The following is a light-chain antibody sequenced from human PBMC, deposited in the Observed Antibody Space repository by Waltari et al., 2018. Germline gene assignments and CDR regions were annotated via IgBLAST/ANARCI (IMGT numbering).Light chain of an antibody. CDR1: RPNVGSNY. V-gene: IGLV1-51*01. Sequence: QSVLTQPPSVSAAPGQKVTIPFPGSRPNVGSNYVSWYQQSPGAAPKLLIYDNNQRPSGIPDRFSASKSGTSATLGITGLQSGDEADYYCIAWDSSLSAGVFGGGTKLTVL. CDR2: DNN. CDR3: IAWDSSLSAGV. J-gene: IGLJ3*02.